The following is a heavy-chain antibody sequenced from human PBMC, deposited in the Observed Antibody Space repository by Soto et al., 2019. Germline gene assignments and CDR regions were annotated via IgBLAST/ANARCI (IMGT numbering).Heavy chain of an antibody. CDR1: GYTFIGYH. V-gene: IGHV1-2*02. CDR3: SSEDQLPYYFDY. J-gene: IGHJ4*02. Sequence: ASVKVSCKASGYTFIGYHVHWVRQAPGQGLEWMGWINPNSGDTSNTQKFQGRVTMTRDTSISTVYMELTRLKSDHTAVYYCSSEDQLPYYFDYWGQGTLVTVSS. D-gene: IGHD2-2*01. CDR2: INPNSGDT.